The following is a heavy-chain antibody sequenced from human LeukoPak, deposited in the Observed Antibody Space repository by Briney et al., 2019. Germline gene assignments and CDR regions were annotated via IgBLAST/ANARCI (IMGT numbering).Heavy chain of an antibody. V-gene: IGHV1-18*01. CDR1: GYTFTSYG. D-gene: IGHD2-2*01. J-gene: IGHJ6*02. CDR3: ARTEYQLLFISGGMDV. CDR2: ISAYNGNT. Sequence: GASVKVSCKASGYTFTSYGISWERQAPGQGLEWTGWISAYNGNTNYAQKLQGRVTMTTDTSTSTAYMELRSLRSDDTAVYYCARTEYQLLFISGGMDVWGQGTTVTVSS.